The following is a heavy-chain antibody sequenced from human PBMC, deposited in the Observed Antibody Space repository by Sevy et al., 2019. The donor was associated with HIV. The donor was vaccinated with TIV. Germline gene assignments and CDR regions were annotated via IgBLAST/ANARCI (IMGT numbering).Heavy chain of an antibody. Sequence: ASVKVSCKASGVTFSNYPISWVRQAPGQGLEWMGGIIHMFGTPSYAQKFQGRVTITADESTSTAYMELTSLRSEDTAVYYCARDCLYSTNWAFDYWGQGTLVTVSS. J-gene: IGHJ4*02. V-gene: IGHV1-69*13. CDR2: IIHMFGTP. CDR3: ARDCLYSTNWAFDY. D-gene: IGHD6-13*01. CDR1: GVTFSNYP.